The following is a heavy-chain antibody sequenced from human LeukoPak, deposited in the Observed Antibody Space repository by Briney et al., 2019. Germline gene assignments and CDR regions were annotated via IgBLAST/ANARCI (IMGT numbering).Heavy chain of an antibody. CDR2: IYYSGST. D-gene: IGHD6-19*01. Sequence: SETLSLTCTVSGASFSSSTYYWGWIRQPPGKGLEWIGSIYYSGSTYYNPSLKSRVTISVDTSKNQFSLKLSSVTAADTAVYYCARRIAVAENWFDPWGQGTLVTVSS. J-gene: IGHJ5*02. V-gene: IGHV4-39*07. CDR3: ARRIAVAENWFDP. CDR1: GASFSSSTYY.